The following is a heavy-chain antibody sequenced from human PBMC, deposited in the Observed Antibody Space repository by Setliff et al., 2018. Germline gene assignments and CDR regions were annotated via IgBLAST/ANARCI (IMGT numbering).Heavy chain of an antibody. V-gene: IGHV1-2*02. CDR1: GNIFTGHF. J-gene: IGHJ6*04. Sequence: ASVKVSCKASGNIFTGHFLHWVRQAPGQGLEWMGWINPDTGDTHYPVNFQGRVTMTRDTSISTAYMELSSLRSDDTAVYYCARHALSFDSAWDVWGKGTTVTVSS. CDR2: INPDTGDT. CDR3: ARHALSFDSAWDV. D-gene: IGHD3-9*01.